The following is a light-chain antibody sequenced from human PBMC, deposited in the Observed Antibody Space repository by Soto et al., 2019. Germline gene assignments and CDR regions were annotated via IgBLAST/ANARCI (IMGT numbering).Light chain of an antibody. J-gene: IGKJ1*01. CDR1: QSVSNY. Sequence: EIVLTQSPATLSLSPGKHAILSCRASQSVSNYLAWYQQKPGQAPRLLIYDASYRATGVPARFSGSGSGTTFTLTISRLEPEDFAVYYCQQYGSTPPTFGQGTKVDIK. CDR3: QQYGSTPPT. CDR2: DAS. V-gene: IGKV3-20*01.